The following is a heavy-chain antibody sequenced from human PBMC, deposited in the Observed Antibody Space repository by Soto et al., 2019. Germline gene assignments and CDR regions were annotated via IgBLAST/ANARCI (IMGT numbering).Heavy chain of an antibody. CDR3: ATSNWFDP. CDR2: IYYSGST. Sequence: SETRSLNRPVSGGSISRSSYYSGWIRQPPGKGLEWIGIIYYSGSTYYNPSLKSRVTISVDTSKNQFSLKLSSVSATDTAVYYCATSNWFDPWGQGTLVTVSS. CDR1: GGSISRSSYY. J-gene: IGHJ5*02. V-gene: IGHV4-39*01.